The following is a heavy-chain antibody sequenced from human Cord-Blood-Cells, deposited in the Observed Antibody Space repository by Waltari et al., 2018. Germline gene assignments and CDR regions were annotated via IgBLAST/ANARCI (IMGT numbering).Heavy chain of an antibody. V-gene: IGHV4-34*01. Sequence: QVQLQQWGAGLWKPSETLSLTCAVSGGSFSGYYWSWVRQPPGKGLEWIGEITHSGSTNYNPSLKSRVTISVDTSKNQFSLKLSSVTAADTAVYYCARAYHSNYFDYWGQGTLVTVSS. J-gene: IGHJ4*02. D-gene: IGHD2-2*01. CDR2: ITHSGST. CDR3: ARAYHSNYFDY. CDR1: GGSFSGYY.